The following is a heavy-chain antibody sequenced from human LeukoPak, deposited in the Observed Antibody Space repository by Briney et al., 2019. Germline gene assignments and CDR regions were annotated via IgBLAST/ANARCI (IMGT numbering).Heavy chain of an antibody. V-gene: IGHV3-9*01. J-gene: IGHJ4*02. CDR1: GFTFDDYA. D-gene: IGHD2-2*01. CDR3: AKTPMDRYCSSTSCYYFDY. CDR2: ISWNSGSI. Sequence: GGSLRLSCAASGFTFDDYAMHWVRQAPGKGLEWVSGISWNSGSIVYAASVKGRFTISRDNAKNSLYLQMNSLRAEDTALYYCAKTPMDRYCSSTSCYYFDYWGQGTLVTVSS.